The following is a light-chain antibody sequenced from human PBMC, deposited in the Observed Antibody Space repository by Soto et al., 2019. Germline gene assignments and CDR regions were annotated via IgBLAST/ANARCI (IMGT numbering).Light chain of an antibody. Sequence: DIVMTQSPDSLAVYLGARATINDTSTQSVLYSYNNKNYFSWYQQKPGQPPKLLIYWASNRESGVPDRSSGSENGTDFTLIISTVQAEGVAVYYCQQYYSTPLLTFRGGTKVEIK. V-gene: IGKV4-1*01. CDR1: QSVLYSYNNKNY. CDR3: QQYYSTPLLT. CDR2: WAS. J-gene: IGKJ4*01.